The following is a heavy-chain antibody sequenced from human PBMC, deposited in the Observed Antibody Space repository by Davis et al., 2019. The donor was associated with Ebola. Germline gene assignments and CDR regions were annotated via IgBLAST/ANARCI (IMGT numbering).Heavy chain of an antibody. J-gene: IGHJ6*02. CDR2: ISSSSSTI. Sequence: GESLKISCAASGFTFSSYSMNWVRQAPGKGLEWVSYISSSSSTIYYADSVKGRFTISRDNAKNSLYLQMNSLRDEDTAVYYCARDYPGGPGVGYYYGMDVWDQGTTVTVSS. V-gene: IGHV3-48*02. CDR1: GFTFSSYS. D-gene: IGHD2-15*01. CDR3: ARDYPGGPGVGYYYGMDV.